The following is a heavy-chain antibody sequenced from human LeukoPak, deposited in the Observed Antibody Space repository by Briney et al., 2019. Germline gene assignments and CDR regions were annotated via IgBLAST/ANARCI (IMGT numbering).Heavy chain of an antibody. V-gene: IGHV4-39*07. D-gene: IGHD2-15*01. CDR3: ARSVEGYCRGGSCYYYSYYMDV. Sequence: SETLSLTCTVSGGSIGGNSYYWAWIRQPPGKGLEWIANIHYSGSVYYNPSLQSRVTISVDTSKNQFSLKLSSVTAADTAVYYCARSVEGYCRGGSCYYYSYYMDVWGKGTTVTVSS. CDR1: GGSIGGNSYY. J-gene: IGHJ6*03. CDR2: IHYSGSV.